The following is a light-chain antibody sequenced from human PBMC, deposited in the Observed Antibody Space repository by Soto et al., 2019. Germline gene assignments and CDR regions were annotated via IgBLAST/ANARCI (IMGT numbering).Light chain of an antibody. CDR2: DAS. V-gene: IGKV3-11*01. J-gene: IGKJ4*01. Sequence: EIVLTQSPATLSLSPGAGATLSGRASQSIDSYLAWYQQTPGQAPRLLIYDASNRAAGIPARFSGSGSGTDFTLTISSLEPEDFAVYYCQQRSAWPPTFGGGTKVDIK. CDR3: QQRSAWPPT. CDR1: QSIDSY.